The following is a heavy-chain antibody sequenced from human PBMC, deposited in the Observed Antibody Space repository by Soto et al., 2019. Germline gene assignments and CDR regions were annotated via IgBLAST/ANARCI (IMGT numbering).Heavy chain of an antibody. CDR2: ISSSSYI. D-gene: IGHD6-19*01. CDR3: ARSQVAVAGTDWFDP. J-gene: IGHJ5*02. Sequence: LRLSCAASGFTFSSYSMNWVRQAPGKGLEWVSSISSSSYIYYADSVKGRFTISRDNAKNSLYLQMNSLRAEDTAVYYCARSQVAVAGTDWFDPWGQGTLVTVSS. CDR1: GFTFSSYS. V-gene: IGHV3-21*01.